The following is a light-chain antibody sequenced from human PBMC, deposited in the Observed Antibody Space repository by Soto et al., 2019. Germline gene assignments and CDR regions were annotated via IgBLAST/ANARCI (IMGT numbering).Light chain of an antibody. CDR2: KAS. J-gene: IGKJ3*01. CDR3: QQYNSYSL. CDR1: QSISSW. V-gene: IGKV1-5*03. Sequence: DIQMTQSPSTLSVSVGDRVTITCRASQSISSWLAWYQQKPGKAPKLLIYKASSLESGVPSRFSGSGSGTEFTLTISSLQPDDFATYYCQQYNSYSLFGPGTKVDIK.